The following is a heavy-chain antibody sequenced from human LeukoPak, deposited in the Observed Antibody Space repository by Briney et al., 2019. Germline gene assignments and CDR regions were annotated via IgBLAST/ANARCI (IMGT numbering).Heavy chain of an antibody. D-gene: IGHD6-19*01. CDR3: ARVKGSGWLMYYFDY. Sequence: PGGSLRLSCAASGFTFSSYAMSWVRQAPGKGLEWGSSISSSSSYIYYADSVKGRFTISRDNAKNSLYLQMNSLRAEDTAVYYCARVKGSGWLMYYFDYWGQGTLVTVSS. CDR1: GFTFSSYA. V-gene: IGHV3-21*01. CDR2: ISSSSSYI. J-gene: IGHJ4*02.